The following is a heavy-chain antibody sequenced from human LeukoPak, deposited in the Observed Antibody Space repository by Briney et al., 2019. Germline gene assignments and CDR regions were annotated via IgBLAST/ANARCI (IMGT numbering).Heavy chain of an antibody. CDR3: AKDREVAASTYYFPY. CDR2: ISAYNGNT. D-gene: IGHD3-10*01. V-gene: IGHV1-18*01. Sequence: ASVKVSCKASGYTFTSYGISWVRQAPGQGLEWMGWISAYNGNTNYAQKLQGRVTMTTDTSTSTAYMELRSLRSGDTAVYYCAKDREVAASTYYFPYWGQGTLVTVSS. CDR1: GYTFTSYG. J-gene: IGHJ4*02.